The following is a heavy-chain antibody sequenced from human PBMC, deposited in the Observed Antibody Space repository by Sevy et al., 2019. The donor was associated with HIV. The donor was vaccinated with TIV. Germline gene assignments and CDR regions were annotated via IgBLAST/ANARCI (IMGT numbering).Heavy chain of an antibody. CDR2: LNQGGSEK. CDR3: AMDAWRSLVN. J-gene: IGHJ3*01. CDR1: GFTFSAYW. V-gene: IGHV3-7*04. D-gene: IGHD6-6*01. Sequence: GGSLRLSCAASGFTFSAYWMAWVRQAPGKGLEWVANLNQGGSEKYPVDAVKGRFTISRDNAKNSQYLQMNSVGVEDTGIYYCAMDAWRSLVNWGRGTMVTVSS.